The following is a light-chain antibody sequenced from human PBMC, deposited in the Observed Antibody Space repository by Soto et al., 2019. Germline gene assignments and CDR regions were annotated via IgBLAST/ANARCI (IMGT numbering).Light chain of an antibody. J-gene: IGKJ1*01. CDR1: QSISSW. V-gene: IGKV1-5*03. CDR2: KAS. CDR3: QQYNDNWT. Sequence: DIQMTQSPSPLSASVGDRVTITCRASQSISSWLAWYQQKPGTAPKLLIYKASTLQSGVPTRFSGSGSVTEFPLTISSLQPDYSATYYCQQYNDNWTFGQGTKVEIK.